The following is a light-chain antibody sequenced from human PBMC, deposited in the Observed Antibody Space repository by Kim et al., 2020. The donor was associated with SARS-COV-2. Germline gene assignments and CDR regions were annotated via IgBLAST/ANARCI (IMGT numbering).Light chain of an antibody. CDR1: ILRSYY. J-gene: IGLJ3*02. V-gene: IGLV3-19*01. Sequence: VVLGQTVRITCQGDILRSYYASWYQQKPGQAPVLVIYGKNNRPSGIPVRFSGSSSGNTASLTITGAQAEDEADYYCNSRDSSGNRVFGGGTQLTVL. CDR3: NSRDSSGNRV. CDR2: GKN.